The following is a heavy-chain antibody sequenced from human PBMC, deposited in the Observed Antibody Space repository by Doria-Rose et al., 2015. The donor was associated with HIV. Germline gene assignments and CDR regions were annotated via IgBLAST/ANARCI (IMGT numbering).Heavy chain of an antibody. CDR3: ARIKSSRWYHKYYFDF. V-gene: IGHV2-26*01. CDR1: GVSLSSPGMG. D-gene: IGHD6-13*01. Sequence: QESGPVLVKPTETLTLTCTVSGVSLSSPGMGVSWIRQPPGKALEWLANIFSDDERSYKTSLKSRLTISRGTSKSQEVLTMTDMDPVDTATYYCARIKSSRWYHKYYFDFWGQGTLVIVSA. J-gene: IGHJ4*02. CDR2: IFSDDER.